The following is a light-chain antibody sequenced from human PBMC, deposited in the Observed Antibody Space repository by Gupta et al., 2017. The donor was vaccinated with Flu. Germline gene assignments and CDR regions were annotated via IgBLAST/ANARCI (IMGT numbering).Light chain of an antibody. Sequence: AIQMTQSPSSLSASGGDRVTITCRASQGIGTDFGWYQQKPGKAPKLLIYAASTLQSGVPSRFSGSGSGTDFTLTISSLQPEDFATYYCLQDSTYPYTFGQGTKLEI. V-gene: IGKV1-6*01. CDR1: QGIGTD. CDR2: AAS. J-gene: IGKJ2*01. CDR3: LQDSTYPYT.